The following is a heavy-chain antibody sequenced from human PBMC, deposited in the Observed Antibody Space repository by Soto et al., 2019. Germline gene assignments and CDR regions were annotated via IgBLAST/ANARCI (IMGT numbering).Heavy chain of an antibody. J-gene: IGHJ4*02. CDR3: ARVSSPAGGIAAAFSDY. D-gene: IGHD6-13*01. Sequence: GESLKISCKGSGYSFTSYWIGWVRQMPGKGLEWMGIIYPGDSDTRYSPSFQGQVTISADKSISTAYLQWSSLKASDTAMYYCARVSSPAGGIAAAFSDYWGQGTLVTVSS. CDR2: IYPGDSDT. CDR1: GYSFTSYW. V-gene: IGHV5-51*01.